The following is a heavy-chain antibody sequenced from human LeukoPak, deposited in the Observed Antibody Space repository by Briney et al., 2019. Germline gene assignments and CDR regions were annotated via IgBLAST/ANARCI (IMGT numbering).Heavy chain of an antibody. CDR3: AMGDGIGKQPRAYYLDN. CDR2: TVIYSVHT. J-gene: IGHJ4*02. V-gene: IGHV3-23*01. CDR1: GFFFGSYA. Sequence: ASGSLTLSCAASGFFFGSYAMSWVRQAPGKGLEWVSTTVIYSVHTLCPDAVKGRFTLSKDNYNNPLHLQMTNLTVDDTAIYYCAMGDGIGKQPRAYYLDNWGRGTLVTVSS. D-gene: IGHD5-18*01.